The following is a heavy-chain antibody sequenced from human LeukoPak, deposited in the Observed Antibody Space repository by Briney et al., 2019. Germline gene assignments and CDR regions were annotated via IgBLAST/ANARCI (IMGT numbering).Heavy chain of an antibody. CDR1: GGSFSGYY. CDR2: INHSGST. D-gene: IGHD2-21*02. Sequence: PSETLSLTCAVYGGSFSGYYWSWIRQPPGKGLEWIGEINHSGSTNYNPSLKSRVTISVDTSKNQFSLKLSSVTAADTAVYYCAREDCGGDCYADYWGQGTLVTVSS. CDR3: AREDCGGDCYADY. V-gene: IGHV4-34*01. J-gene: IGHJ4*02.